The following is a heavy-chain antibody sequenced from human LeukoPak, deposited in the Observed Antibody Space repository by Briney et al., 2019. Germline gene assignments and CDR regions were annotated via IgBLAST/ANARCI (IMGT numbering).Heavy chain of an antibody. CDR2: IYYSGST. V-gene: IGHV4-31*03. CDR1: GGSISSGGYY. CDR3: ARGPLSGNDAFDI. J-gene: IGHJ3*02. D-gene: IGHD1-26*01. Sequence: SETLSLTCTVSGGSISSGGYYWSWIRQQPGKGLEWIGYIYYSGSTYYNPSLKSRVTISVDTSKNQFSLKLSSVTAADTAVYYCARGPLSGNDAFDIWGQGTMVTVSS.